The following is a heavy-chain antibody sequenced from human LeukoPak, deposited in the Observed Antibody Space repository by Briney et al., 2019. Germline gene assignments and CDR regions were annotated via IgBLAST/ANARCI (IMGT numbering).Heavy chain of an antibody. J-gene: IGHJ3*02. Sequence: SVKVPCKTSGFTFPSSAVQWVRQARGQRLEWIGWIVVGSGNTNYAQKFQGRVTITRDMSTSTAYMELSRLRSEDTAVYYCAARTYYDSSGYYSFSDSFDIWGQGTMVTVSS. D-gene: IGHD3-22*01. CDR2: IVVGSGNT. CDR3: AARTYYDSSGYYSFSDSFDI. V-gene: IGHV1-58*01. CDR1: GFTFPSSA.